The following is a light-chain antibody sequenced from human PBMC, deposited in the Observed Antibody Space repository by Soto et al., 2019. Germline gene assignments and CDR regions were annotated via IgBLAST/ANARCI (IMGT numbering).Light chain of an antibody. CDR2: EVN. CDR1: SSDIASYKF. CDR3: SSATNTDTPVV. V-gene: IGLV2-14*01. Sequence: QSVLTQPASVSGSPGQSITISCTGTSSDIASYKFVSWFQHHPGKAPKLLIYEVNNRPSGISNRFSGSKSGNTASLTISGLQPEDEANYFCSSATNTDTPVVFGGGTKLTVL. J-gene: IGLJ2*01.